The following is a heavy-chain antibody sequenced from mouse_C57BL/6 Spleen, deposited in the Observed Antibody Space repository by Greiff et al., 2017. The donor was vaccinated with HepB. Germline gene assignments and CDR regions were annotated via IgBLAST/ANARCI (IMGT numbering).Heavy chain of an antibody. D-gene: IGHD2-3*01. CDR2: IDPSDSYT. CDR1: GYTFTSYW. CDR3: ARRSIYDGYYGYWYFDV. Sequence: QVQLQQPGAELVRPGTSVKLSCKASGYTFTSYWMHWVKQRPGQGLEWIGVIDPSDSYTNYNQKFKGKATLTVDTSSSTAYMQLSSLTSEDSAVYYCARRSIYDGYYGYWYFDVWGTGTTVTVSS. V-gene: IGHV1-59*01. J-gene: IGHJ1*03.